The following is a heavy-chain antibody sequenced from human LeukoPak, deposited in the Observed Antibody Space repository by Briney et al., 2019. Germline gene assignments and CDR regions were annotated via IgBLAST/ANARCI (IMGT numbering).Heavy chain of an antibody. CDR3: ARGTYCSGGSCPYRTNYYYYYMDV. CDR1: GYTFTSYY. CDR2: INPSGGST. Sequence: ASVEVSCKASGYTFTSYYMHWVRQAPGQGLEWMGIINPSGGSTSYAQKFQGRVTMTRDTSTSTVYMELSSLRSEDTAVYYCARGTYCSGGSCPYRTNYYYYYMDVWGKGTTVTVSS. J-gene: IGHJ6*03. V-gene: IGHV1-46*03. D-gene: IGHD2-15*01.